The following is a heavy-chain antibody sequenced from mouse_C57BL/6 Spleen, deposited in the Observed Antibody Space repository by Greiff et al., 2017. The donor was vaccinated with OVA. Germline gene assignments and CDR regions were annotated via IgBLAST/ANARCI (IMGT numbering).Heavy chain of an antibody. CDR3: ARRGNLYRYFEV. J-gene: IGHJ1*03. CDR1: GYTFTSYW. CDR2: IDPSDSYT. V-gene: IGHV1-69*01. Sequence: QVQLKQPGAELVMPGASVKLSCKASGYTFTSYWMHWVKQRPGQGLEWIGEIDPSDSYTNYNQKFKGKSTLTVDKSSSTAYMQLSSLTSEDSAVYYCARRGNLYRYFEVWGTGTTVTVSS. D-gene: IGHD1-3*01.